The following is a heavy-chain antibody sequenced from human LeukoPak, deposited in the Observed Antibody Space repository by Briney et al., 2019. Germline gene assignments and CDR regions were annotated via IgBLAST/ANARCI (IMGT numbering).Heavy chain of an antibody. V-gene: IGHV1-2*02. CDR2: INPNSGGT. CDR1: GYTFTSYG. Sequence: ASVKVSCKASGYTFTSYGISWVRQAPGQGLEWMGWINPNSGGTNYAQKFQGRVTMTRDTSISTAYMELSRLRSDDTAVYYCARVPTVTAEDWFDPWGQGTLVTVSS. D-gene: IGHD4-17*01. J-gene: IGHJ5*02. CDR3: ARVPTVTAEDWFDP.